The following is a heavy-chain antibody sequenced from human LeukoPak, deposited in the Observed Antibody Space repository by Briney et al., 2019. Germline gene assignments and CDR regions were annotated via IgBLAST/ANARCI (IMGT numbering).Heavy chain of an antibody. Sequence: SETLSLTCTVSGGSISSYHWSWIRQPPGKGLEWIGYIYYSGSTNYNPSLKSRVTISVDTSKNQFSLKLSSVTAADPAVYYCARAARGVAPPYYAYYYYMDVWGKGTTVTVSS. V-gene: IGHV4-59*01. CDR2: IYYSGST. CDR3: ARAARGVAPPYYAYYYYMDV. CDR1: GGSISSYH. J-gene: IGHJ6*03. D-gene: IGHD3-10*01.